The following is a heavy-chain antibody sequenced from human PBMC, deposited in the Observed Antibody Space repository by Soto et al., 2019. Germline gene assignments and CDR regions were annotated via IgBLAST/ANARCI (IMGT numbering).Heavy chain of an antibody. J-gene: IGHJ6*02. D-gene: IGHD5-12*01. CDR2: ISAYNGNT. V-gene: IGHV1-18*01. CDR1: GYTFTSYG. CDR3: ARDRKGQVAQDYYYYGMDV. Sequence: VASVKVSCKASGYTFTSYGISWVRQAPGQGLEWMGWISAYNGNTNYAQKLQGRVTMTTDTSTSTAYMELRSLRSDDTAVYYCARDRKGQVAQDYYYYGMDVWGQGTTVTVSS.